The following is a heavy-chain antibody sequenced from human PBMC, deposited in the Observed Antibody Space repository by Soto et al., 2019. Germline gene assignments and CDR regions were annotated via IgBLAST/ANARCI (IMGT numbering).Heavy chain of an antibody. Sequence: QVQLQESGPGLVKPSGTLSLTCAVSGGSISSSNWWSWVRQPPGKGLEWIGEIYHSGSTNYNPSRKSLVTISVTKSKNQCPLRLCSVTAADSAVYYCARLAEMATITYGMDVWGQGTTVPVSS. J-gene: IGHJ6*02. CDR1: GGSISSSNW. D-gene: IGHD5-12*01. CDR3: ARLAEMATITYGMDV. V-gene: IGHV4-4*02. CDR2: IYHSGST.